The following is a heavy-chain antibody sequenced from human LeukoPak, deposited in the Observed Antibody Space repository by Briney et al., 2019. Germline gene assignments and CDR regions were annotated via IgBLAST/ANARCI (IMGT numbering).Heavy chain of an antibody. V-gene: IGHV1-18*01. CDR2: ISAYNGNT. J-gene: IGHJ4*02. D-gene: IGHD2-2*01. Sequence: PEASAKVSCKASGYTFTSYGISWVRQAPGQGLEWMGWISAYNGNTNYAQKLQGRVTMTTDTSTSTAYMELRSLRSDDTAVYYCARTPPNVVVPAANSYWGQGTLVTVSS. CDR3: ARTPPNVVVPAANSY. CDR1: GYTFTSYG.